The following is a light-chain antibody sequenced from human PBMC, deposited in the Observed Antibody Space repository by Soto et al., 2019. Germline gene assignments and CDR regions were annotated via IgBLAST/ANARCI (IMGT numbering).Light chain of an antibody. J-gene: IGKJ1*01. CDR1: QSMSSN. Sequence: EIVMTQSPATLSVSPGERASLSCRASQSMSSNLTWYHQKPGQAPRLLIYGASTRATGIPARFSGSRSGTEFTLTISSLQSEDFAVYYCQQYNNWRGTFGQGTKVEMK. V-gene: IGKV3-15*01. CDR3: QQYNNWRGT. CDR2: GAS.